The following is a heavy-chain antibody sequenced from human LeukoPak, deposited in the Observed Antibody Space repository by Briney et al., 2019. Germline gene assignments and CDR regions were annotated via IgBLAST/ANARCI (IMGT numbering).Heavy chain of an antibody. J-gene: IGHJ4*02. CDR3: ARSVEGSFDY. V-gene: IGHV3-20*04. CDR2: INWNGGST. D-gene: IGHD6-19*01. Sequence: GGSLRLSCAASGFTFDDYGMSWVRHAPGKGLEWVSGINWNGGSTGYADSVKGRFTISRDNAKNSLYLQMNSLRVEDTAMYYCARSVEGSFDYWGQGTLVTVSS. CDR1: GFTFDDYG.